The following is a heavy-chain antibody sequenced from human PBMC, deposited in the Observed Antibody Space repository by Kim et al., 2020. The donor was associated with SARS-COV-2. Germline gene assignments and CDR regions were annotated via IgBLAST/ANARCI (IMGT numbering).Heavy chain of an antibody. CDR3: ARVGIVVVRNFDY. V-gene: IGHV4-34*01. CDR1: GGSFSGYY. Sequence: SETLSLTCAVYGGSFSGYYWSWIRQPPGRGLEWIGEINHSGSTNYNPSLKSRVTISVDTSKNQFSLKLSSVTAADTAVYYCARVGIVVVRNFDYWGQGTLVTVSS. CDR2: INHSGST. J-gene: IGHJ4*02. D-gene: IGHD3-22*01.